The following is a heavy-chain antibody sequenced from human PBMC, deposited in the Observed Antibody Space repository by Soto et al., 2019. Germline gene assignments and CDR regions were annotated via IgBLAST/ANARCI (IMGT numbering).Heavy chain of an antibody. CDR2: VYYSGST. CDR3: ARWGPYSSSWYYFDY. V-gene: IGHV4-59*01. Sequence: PSETLSLTCTSCSDSIWIYYCSWIRQPPGKGLEWIGYVYYSGSTNYNPSLKSRVTISVDTSKNQFSLKLSSVTAADTAVYYCARWGPYSSSWYYFDYWGQGTLVTVSS. CDR1: SDSIWIYY. D-gene: IGHD6-13*01. J-gene: IGHJ4*02.